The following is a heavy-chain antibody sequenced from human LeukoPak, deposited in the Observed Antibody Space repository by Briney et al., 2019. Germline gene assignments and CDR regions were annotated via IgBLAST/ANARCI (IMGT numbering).Heavy chain of an antibody. V-gene: IGHV3-23*01. D-gene: IGHD3-10*01. CDR1: GFTFSSYA. CDR3: AKRGVVIRGILVIGYHQEAYHYDF. Sequence: GGSLRLSCAASGFTFSSYAMSWVRQAPGKGLEWVSAISGSGGSTYYADSVKGRFTISRDNSKNTLYLQMNNLRAEDTAVYFCAKRGVVIRGILVIGYHQEAYHYDFWGQGFLVTVSS. J-gene: IGHJ4*02. CDR2: ISGSGGST.